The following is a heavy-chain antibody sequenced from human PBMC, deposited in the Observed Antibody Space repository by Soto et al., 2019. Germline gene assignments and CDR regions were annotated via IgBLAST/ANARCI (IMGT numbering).Heavy chain of an antibody. J-gene: IGHJ6*02. Sequence: SVKVSCKASGGTFSSYAISWVRQAPGQGLEWMGGIIPIFGTANYAQKFQGRVTITADESTSTAYMELSSLRSEDTAVYYCARNAPTYYDFWSGYYIYYYGMDVWGQGTTVTVSS. CDR3: ARNAPTYYDFWSGYYIYYYGMDV. V-gene: IGHV1-69*13. D-gene: IGHD3-3*01. CDR2: IIPIFGTA. CDR1: GGTFSSYA.